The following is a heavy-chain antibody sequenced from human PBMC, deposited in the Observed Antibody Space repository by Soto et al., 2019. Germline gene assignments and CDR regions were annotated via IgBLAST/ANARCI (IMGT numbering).Heavy chain of an antibody. V-gene: IGHV1-8*01. CDR2: MNPNSGNT. CDR1: GYPFTSHD. Sequence: QVQLVQSGAEVKKSGASVKVSCKASGYPFTSHDIDWVRHATGQGLEWMGWMNPNSGNTGYAQKFQGRVTMTRNTSISTAYMELSSLRSEDTAVYYCARWDYGYYARFDYWGQGTLVTVSS. D-gene: IGHD4-17*01. CDR3: ARWDYGYYARFDY. J-gene: IGHJ4*02.